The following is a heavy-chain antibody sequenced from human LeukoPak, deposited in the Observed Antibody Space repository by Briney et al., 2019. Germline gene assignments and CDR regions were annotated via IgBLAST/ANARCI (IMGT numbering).Heavy chain of an antibody. CDR1: GFIFSSYA. CDR2: ISGGDTST. V-gene: IGHV3-23*01. Sequence: PGGSLRLSCAASGFIFSSYAMNWVRQAPGKGLEWVSTISGGDTSTFYADSGKGRFTISRDNSKNTLYLQMNNLRAEDTAVYYCAKNLNGGNTHSDYWGQGTLVTVSS. CDR3: AKNLNGGNTHSDY. D-gene: IGHD4-23*01. J-gene: IGHJ4*02.